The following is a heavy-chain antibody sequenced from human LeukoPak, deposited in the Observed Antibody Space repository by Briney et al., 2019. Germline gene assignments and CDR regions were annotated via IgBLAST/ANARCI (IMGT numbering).Heavy chain of an antibody. J-gene: IGHJ4*02. V-gene: IGHV4-39*01. D-gene: IGHD5-24*01. CDR2: IYYSGST. CDR1: GGSISSSSYY. Sequence: SETLSLTCTVSGGSISSSSYYWGWIRQPPGKGLEWTGSIYYSGSTYYNPSLKSRVTISVDTSKNQFSLKLSSVTAADTAVYYCARPRIRDGYNWEYWGQGTLVTVSS. CDR3: ARPRIRDGYNWEY.